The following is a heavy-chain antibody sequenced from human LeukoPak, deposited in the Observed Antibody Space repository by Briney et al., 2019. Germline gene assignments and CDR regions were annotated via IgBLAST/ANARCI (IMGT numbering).Heavy chain of an antibody. J-gene: IGHJ3*02. Sequence: GGYLRLSCAASGFTFSSYAMHWVRQAPGKGLEWVAVISYDGSNKYYADSVKGRFTISRDNSKNTLYLQMNSLRAEDTAVYYCARTTTVVTPDAFDIWGQGTMVTVSS. CDR3: ARTTTVVTPDAFDI. V-gene: IGHV3-30*04. CDR1: GFTFSSYA. CDR2: ISYDGSNK. D-gene: IGHD4-23*01.